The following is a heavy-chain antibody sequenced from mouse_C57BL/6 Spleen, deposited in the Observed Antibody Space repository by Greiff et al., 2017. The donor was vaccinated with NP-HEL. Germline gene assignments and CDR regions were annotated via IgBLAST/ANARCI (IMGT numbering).Heavy chain of an antibody. Sequence: VQLKQSGGGLVQPGGSLKLSCAASGFTFSDYYMYWVRQTPEKRLEWVAYISNGGGSTYYPDTVKGRFTISRDNAKNTLYLQMSRLKSEDTAMYDCARAHGYYYAMDDWGQGTSVTVSS. CDR3: ARAHGYYYAMDD. D-gene: IGHD2-2*01. J-gene: IGHJ4*01. CDR2: ISNGGGST. CDR1: GFTFSDYY. V-gene: IGHV5-12*01.